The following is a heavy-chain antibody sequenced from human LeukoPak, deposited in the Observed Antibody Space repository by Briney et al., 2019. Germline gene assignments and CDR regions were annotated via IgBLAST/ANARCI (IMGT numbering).Heavy chain of an antibody. CDR1: GFTFSSYA. Sequence: GGSLRLFCAASGFTFSSYAMSWVRHAPGKGLEWVSALSYRCGSTYYADSVKGRFTISRDNSKNTLYLKMNSLRAEDTAVYDCAKDRAYCGGDCYPGSDFDYWGQGTLVTVYS. V-gene: IGHV3-23*01. J-gene: IGHJ4*02. CDR2: LSYRCGST. CDR3: AKDRAYCGGDCYPGSDFDY. D-gene: IGHD2-21*02.